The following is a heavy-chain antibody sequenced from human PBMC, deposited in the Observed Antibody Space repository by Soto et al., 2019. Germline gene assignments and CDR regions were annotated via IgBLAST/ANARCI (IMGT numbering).Heavy chain of an antibody. V-gene: IGHV5-10-1*01. Sequence: SGESLKISCKGSGYSFTSYWISWVRQMPGKGLEWMGRIDPSDSYTNYSPSFQGHVTISADKSISTAYLQWSSLKASDTAMYYCASFMKSDSYYYYGMDVWGQGTTVTVSS. CDR1: GYSFTSYW. J-gene: IGHJ6*02. CDR2: IDPSDSYT. CDR3: ASFMKSDSYYYYGMDV. D-gene: IGHD3-16*01.